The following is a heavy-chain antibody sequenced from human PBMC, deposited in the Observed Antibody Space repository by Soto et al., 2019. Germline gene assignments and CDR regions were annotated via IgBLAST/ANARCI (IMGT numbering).Heavy chain of an antibody. V-gene: IGHV4-59*08. CDR1: GGSISSYY. J-gene: IGHJ4*02. CDR3: ARHGVRSYYFDY. Sequence: SETLCLTCTVSGGSISSYYWSWIRQPPGKGLEWIGYIYYSGSTNYNPSLKSRVTISVDTSKNQFSLKLSSVTAADSAVYYCARHGVRSYYFDYWGQGALVTVSS. CDR2: IYYSGST. D-gene: IGHD3-3*01.